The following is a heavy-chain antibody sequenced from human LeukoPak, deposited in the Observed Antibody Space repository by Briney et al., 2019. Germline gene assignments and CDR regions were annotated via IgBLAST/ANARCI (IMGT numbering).Heavy chain of an antibody. J-gene: IGHJ4*02. CDR2: TYYRSKWYS. CDR3: ARGPGTLAS. Sequence: SQTLSLTCAISGDTVSSNSATWNWIRQSPSRGLEWLGRTYYRSKWYSHYAVSVKSRTNINADTSKNQFSLQLNSVTPEDTAVYYCARGPGTLASWGQGTLVTVSS. CDR1: GDTVSSNSAT. V-gene: IGHV6-1*01.